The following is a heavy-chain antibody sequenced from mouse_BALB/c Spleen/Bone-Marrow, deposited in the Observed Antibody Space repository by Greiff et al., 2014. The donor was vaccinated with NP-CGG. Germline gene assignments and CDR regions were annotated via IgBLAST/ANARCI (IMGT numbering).Heavy chain of an antibody. CDR3: TRSNGNWFAY. CDR1: GYTFTSYY. D-gene: IGHD2-1*01. V-gene: IGHV1S81*02. Sequence: QVQLQQSGAELGKPGASGKLSCKASGYTFTSYYMYWGKQRPGQGLEGIGEINPSNGGTNFNEKFKNKATLTVDKSSSTAYMQLSSLIFEDSAVYYCTRSNGNWFAYWGQGTLVTVSA. CDR2: INPSNGGT. J-gene: IGHJ3*01.